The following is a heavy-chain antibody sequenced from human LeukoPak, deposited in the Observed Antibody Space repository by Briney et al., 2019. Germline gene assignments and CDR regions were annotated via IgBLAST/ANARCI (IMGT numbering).Heavy chain of an antibody. CDR3: ARGIEEVATVTEKNWFDP. CDR2: MHYSGSP. D-gene: IGHD4-17*01. J-gene: IGHJ5*02. CDR1: GGSISSSTYY. Sequence: PSETLSLTCTVSGGSISSSTYYWGWLRQPPGKGLEWIGSMHYSGSPDYNPSLKSRVTISVDTSKNQFSLKLSSVTAADTAVYYCARGIEEVATVTEKNWFDPWGQGTLVTVSS. V-gene: IGHV4-39*07.